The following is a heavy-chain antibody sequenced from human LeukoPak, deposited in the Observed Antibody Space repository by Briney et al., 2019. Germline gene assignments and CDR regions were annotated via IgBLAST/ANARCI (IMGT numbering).Heavy chain of an antibody. D-gene: IGHD6-13*01. V-gene: IGHV4-59*08. CDR1: GGSISGYY. Sequence: PSETLSLTCTVSGGSISGYYWNWIRQPPGKGLEWIGYMYNSGITSYNPSLKSRVTMSVDTSKNQLSLKLRSVTAADTAVYYCASPGYSSSTWFDPWGQGTLITVSS. CDR2: MYNSGIT. J-gene: IGHJ5*02. CDR3: ASPGYSSSTWFDP.